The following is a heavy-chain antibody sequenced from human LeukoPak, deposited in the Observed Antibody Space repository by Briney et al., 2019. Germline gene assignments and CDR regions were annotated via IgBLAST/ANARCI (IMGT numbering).Heavy chain of an antibody. Sequence: GGSLRLSCAASGFTFSNAWMSWVRQAPGKGLEWVGRIKSKTDCGTTDYAAPVKGRFTISRDDSKNTLYLQMNSLKTEDTAVYYCTAETYSSGSYYFDYWGQGTLVTVSS. V-gene: IGHV3-15*01. CDR2: IKSKTDCGTT. CDR3: TAETYSSGSYYFDY. D-gene: IGHD6-19*01. J-gene: IGHJ4*02. CDR1: GFTFSNAW.